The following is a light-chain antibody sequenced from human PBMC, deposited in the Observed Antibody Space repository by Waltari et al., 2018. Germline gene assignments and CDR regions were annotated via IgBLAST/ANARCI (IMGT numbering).Light chain of an antibody. CDR3: QQYDGEVLT. CDR2: GTS. V-gene: IGKV3-20*01. Sequence: EIVLTQSPGTLSLSPGERATLPCRASQSVTSIPLGWYQQKLGQTPRPLIYGTSTRATGIPDRFSGGGSGTDFTLTISRLEPEDFAVYYCQQYDGEVLTIGGGTKVEI. CDR1: QSVTSIP. J-gene: IGKJ4*01.